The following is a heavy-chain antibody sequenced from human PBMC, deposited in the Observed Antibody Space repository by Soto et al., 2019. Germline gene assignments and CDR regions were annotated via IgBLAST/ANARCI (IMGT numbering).Heavy chain of an antibody. CDR3: ARDSSGYYLGIEDY. D-gene: IGHD3-22*01. CDR2: INAGNGNT. CDR1: GYTFTSYA. J-gene: IGHJ4*02. V-gene: IGHV1-3*01. Sequence: VASVKVSCKASGYTFTSYAMHWVRQAPGQRLEWMGWINAGNGNTKYSQKFQGRVTITRDTSASTAYMELSSLRSEDTAVYYCARDSSGYYLGIEDYWGQGTLVTVSS.